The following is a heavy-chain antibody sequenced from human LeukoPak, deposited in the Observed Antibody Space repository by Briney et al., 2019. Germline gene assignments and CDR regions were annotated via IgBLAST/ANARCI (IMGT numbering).Heavy chain of an antibody. CDR3: ARLSAAVHLGAFDL. V-gene: IGHV4-4*09. D-gene: IGHD3-3*01. CDR2: IHTSGSD. J-gene: IGHJ3*01. CDR1: GVSISPYY. Sequence: SETLSLTCAVSGVSISPYYWAWIRQPPGKGLEWIGYIHTSGSDNQYPSLKSRVTISVDKSKNHFSLRLTSVTAADTAVYYCARLSAAVHLGAFDLWGQGTMVTVSS.